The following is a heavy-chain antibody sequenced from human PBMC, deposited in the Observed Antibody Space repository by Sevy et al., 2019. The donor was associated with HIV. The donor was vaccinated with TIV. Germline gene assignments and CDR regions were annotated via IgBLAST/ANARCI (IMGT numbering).Heavy chain of an antibody. CDR1: GFTFSSYS. V-gene: IGHV3-48*01. D-gene: IGHD3-22*01. CDR2: ISSSSSTI. Sequence: GGSLRLSCAASGFTFSSYSMNWVRQAPGKGLEWVSYISSSSSTIYYADSVKGRFTISRDNAKNSLYLQMNSLRAEDTAVYYCARERVYYYDSSGYRDSYGMDVWGQGTTVTVSS. J-gene: IGHJ6*02. CDR3: ARERVYYYDSSGYRDSYGMDV.